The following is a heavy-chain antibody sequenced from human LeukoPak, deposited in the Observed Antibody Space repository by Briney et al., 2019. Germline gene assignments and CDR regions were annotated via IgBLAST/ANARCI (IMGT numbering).Heavy chain of an antibody. Sequence: SETLSLTCSVSGASITTYYWNWIRQPPGKGLEWIGYMYHTGTSDYNPSLQSRVTISLDTPNNKVSLTLTSVTAADTAVYYCATTRGYSTNDAFDIWGQGTRVTVSS. CDR3: ATTRGYSTNDAFDI. J-gene: IGHJ3*02. CDR1: GASITTYY. D-gene: IGHD5-18*01. V-gene: IGHV4-59*01. CDR2: MYHTGTS.